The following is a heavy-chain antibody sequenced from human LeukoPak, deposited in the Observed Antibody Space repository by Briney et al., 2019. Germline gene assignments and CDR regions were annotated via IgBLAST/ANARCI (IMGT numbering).Heavy chain of an antibody. CDR1: GYTFTSYG. CDR3: ARDNSVRDEAWWFNP. V-gene: IGHV1-18*01. D-gene: IGHD5-24*01. CDR2: ISAYNGNT. J-gene: IGHJ5*02. Sequence: ASVRVSCKASGYTFTSYGISWVRQAPGQGLEWMGWISAYNGNTNYAQKLQGRVTLTRDMSTSTDYLELSSLRSEDTAVYYCARDNSVRDEAWWFNPWGQGTLVTVSS.